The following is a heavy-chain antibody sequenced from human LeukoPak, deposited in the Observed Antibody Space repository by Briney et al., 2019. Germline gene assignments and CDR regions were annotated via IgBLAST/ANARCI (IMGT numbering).Heavy chain of an antibody. Sequence: PSETLSLTCTVSGGSISSGGYYWSWIRQPPGKGLEWIGYIYHSGSTYYNPSLKSRVTISVDTSKNQFSLKLSSVTAADTAVYYCARGQGGSNDYWGQGTLVTVSS. CDR1: GGSISSGGYY. V-gene: IGHV4-30-2*05. CDR3: ARGQGGSNDY. D-gene: IGHD1-26*01. CDR2: IYHSGST. J-gene: IGHJ4*02.